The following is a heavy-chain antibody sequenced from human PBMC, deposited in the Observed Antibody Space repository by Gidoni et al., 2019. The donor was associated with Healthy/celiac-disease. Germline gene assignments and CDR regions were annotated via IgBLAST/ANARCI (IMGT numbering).Heavy chain of an antibody. Sequence: EVQLVESGGGLVQPGGSLRLSCAASGFTFSRYWMSWVRQAPGKGLEWVANIKQDGSEKYYVASVKGRFTISRDNAKNALYLQMNSLRAEDTAVYYCARGVVRGVFDYWGQGTLVTVSS. CDR2: IKQDGSEK. CDR1: GFTFSRYW. CDR3: ARGVVRGVFDY. V-gene: IGHV3-7*01. D-gene: IGHD3-10*01. J-gene: IGHJ4*02.